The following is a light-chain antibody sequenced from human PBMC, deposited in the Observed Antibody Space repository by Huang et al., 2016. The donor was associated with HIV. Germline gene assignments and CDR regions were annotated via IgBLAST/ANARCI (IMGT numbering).Light chain of an antibody. Sequence: EIVLTQSPGTLSLSPGDRATLSCRASQFVANAYVAWYQHKPGQSPRLLIYGASMRASGIPDRFSGSGFGTDFTLNISRLEPDDFAVYFCQQCGSPTWTFGQGTKVEIK. V-gene: IGKV3-20*01. CDR3: QQCGSPTWT. J-gene: IGKJ1*01. CDR1: QFVANAY. CDR2: GAS.